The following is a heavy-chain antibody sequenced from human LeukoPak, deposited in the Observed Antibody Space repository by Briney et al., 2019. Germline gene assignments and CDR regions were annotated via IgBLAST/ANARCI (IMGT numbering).Heavy chain of an antibody. V-gene: IGHV1-69*04. Sequence: SVKASCKASGGTFSSYAISWVRQAPGQGLEWMGRIIPILGIANYAQKFQGRVTITADKSTSTAYMELSSLRSEDTAVYYCARERYYYDSSGYYYYFDYWGQGTLVTVSS. D-gene: IGHD3-22*01. CDR1: GGTFSSYA. CDR2: IIPILGIA. CDR3: ARERYYYDSSGYYYYFDY. J-gene: IGHJ4*02.